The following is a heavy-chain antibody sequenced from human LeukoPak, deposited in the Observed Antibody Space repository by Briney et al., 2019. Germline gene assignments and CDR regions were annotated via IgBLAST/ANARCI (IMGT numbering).Heavy chain of an antibody. Sequence: PSETLSLTCTVSGGSISSGGYYWSWIRQHPGKGLEWIGYIYYSGSTYYNPSLKSRVTISVDTSKNQFSLKLSSVTAADTAVYYCARDRKIVHVFGYWGQGTLVTVSS. CDR1: GGSISSGGYY. CDR2: IYYSGST. CDR3: ARDRKIVHVFGY. V-gene: IGHV4-31*03. J-gene: IGHJ4*02. D-gene: IGHD2/OR15-2a*01.